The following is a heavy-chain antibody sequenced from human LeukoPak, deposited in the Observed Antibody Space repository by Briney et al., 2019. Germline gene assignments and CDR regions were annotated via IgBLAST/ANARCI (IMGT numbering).Heavy chain of an antibody. Sequence: ASVKVSCKASGYTFTGYYMHWVRQAPGQGLEWMGWINPNSGGTNYAQKFQGRVAMTRDTSISTAYMELSRLRSDDTAVYYCAREILEMATQGGPYWGQGTLVTVSS. CDR2: INPNSGGT. D-gene: IGHD5-24*01. CDR1: GYTFTGYY. V-gene: IGHV1-2*02. J-gene: IGHJ4*02. CDR3: AREILEMATQGGPY.